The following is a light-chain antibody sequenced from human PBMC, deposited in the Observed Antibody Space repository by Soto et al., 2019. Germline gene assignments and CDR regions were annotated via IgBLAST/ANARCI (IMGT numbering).Light chain of an antibody. CDR1: QGISSY. CDR2: AAS. CDR3: QQSYTTPLT. J-gene: IGKJ4*01. V-gene: IGKV1-9*01. Sequence: DIQLTQSPSFLSASVGDRVTITCRASQGISSYLAWYQQKPGKAPKLLIYAASTLQSEVPSRFSGSGSGTEFTLTISSLQPEDFATYYCQQSYTTPLTFGGGTKVDIK.